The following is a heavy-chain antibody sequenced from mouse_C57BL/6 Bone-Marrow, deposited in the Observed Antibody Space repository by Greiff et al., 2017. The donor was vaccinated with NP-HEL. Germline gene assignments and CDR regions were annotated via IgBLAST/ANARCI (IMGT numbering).Heavy chain of an antibody. D-gene: IGHD1-1*02. CDR3: AKESYSGGVFDY. Sequence: EVMLVESGGGLVKPGGSLKLSCAASGFTFSSYAMSWVRQTPEKRLEWVATISDGGSYTYYPDNVKGRFTISRDNAKNNLYLQMSHLKSEDTAIYYCAKESYSGGVFDYWGQGTTLTVSS. CDR1: GFTFSSYA. J-gene: IGHJ2*01. CDR2: ISDGGSYT. V-gene: IGHV5-4*01.